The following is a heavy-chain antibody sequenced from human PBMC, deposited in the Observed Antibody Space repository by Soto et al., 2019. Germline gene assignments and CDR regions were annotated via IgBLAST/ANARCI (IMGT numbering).Heavy chain of an antibody. J-gene: IGHJ3*02. D-gene: IGHD2-15*01. CDR3: ARGPKLQWWGAFDI. CDR1: GFTFSDYY. Sequence: GGTLRLSCAASGFTFSDYYMSWIRQAPGKGLEWVSYISSSGSTIYYADSVKGRFTISRDNAKNSLYLQMNSLRAEDTAVYYCARGPKLQWWGAFDIWGQGTMVTVSS. CDR2: ISSSGSTI. V-gene: IGHV3-11*01.